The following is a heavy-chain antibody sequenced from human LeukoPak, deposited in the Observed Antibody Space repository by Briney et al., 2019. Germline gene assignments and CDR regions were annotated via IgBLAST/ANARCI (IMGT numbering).Heavy chain of an antibody. D-gene: IGHD6-19*01. CDR1: GYTFTRYS. J-gene: IGHJ4*02. CDR3: ARDRYSSGWSEDY. Sequence: ASVKVSCKTSGYTFTRYSVNWVRQAPGQGLEWMGWISAYNGNTNYAQKLQGRVTMTTDTSTSTAYMELRSLRSDDTAVYYCARDRYSSGWSEDYWGQGTLVTVSS. V-gene: IGHV1-18*01. CDR2: ISAYNGNT.